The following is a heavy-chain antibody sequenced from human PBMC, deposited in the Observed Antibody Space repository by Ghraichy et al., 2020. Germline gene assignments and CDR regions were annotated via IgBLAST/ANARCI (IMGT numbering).Heavy chain of an antibody. J-gene: IGHJ5*02. V-gene: IGHV3-48*03. CDR2: ISGSGNTM. Sequence: LTCVASGFTFSNYEMNWVRQAPGKGLEWISYISGSGNTMYYADSVRGRFSISRDNAKNSLYLQMNSLRAEDTAVYYCARDPPVSWGQGTLVTVSS. CDR1: GFTFSNYE. CDR3: ARDPPVS.